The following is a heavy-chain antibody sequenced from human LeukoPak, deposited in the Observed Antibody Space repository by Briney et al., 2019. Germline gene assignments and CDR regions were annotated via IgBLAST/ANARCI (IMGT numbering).Heavy chain of an antibody. D-gene: IGHD4-17*01. CDR3: ARDHGDYVAFDI. Sequence: PSETPSLTCAVSGGSISSSNWWSWVRQPPGKGLEWIGEIYHSGSTNYNPSLKSRVTISVDKSKNQFSLKLSSVTAADTAVYYCARDHGDYVAFDIWGQGTMVTVSS. CDR2: IYHSGST. V-gene: IGHV4-4*02. CDR1: GGSISSSNW. J-gene: IGHJ3*02.